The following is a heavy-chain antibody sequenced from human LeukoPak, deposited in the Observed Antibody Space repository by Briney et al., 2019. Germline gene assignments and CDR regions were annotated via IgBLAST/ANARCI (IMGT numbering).Heavy chain of an antibody. D-gene: IGHD5-18*01. V-gene: IGHV4-59*01. J-gene: IGHJ6*03. CDR2: IYYSGST. CDR3: ARLTAYYYMDV. Sequence: PSETLSLTCTVSGGSISSYYWSWIRQPPGKGLEWIGYIYYSGSTNYNPSLKSRVTISVDTSKNQFSLKLSSVTAADTVVYYCARLTAYYYMDVWGKGTTVTISS. CDR1: GGSISSYY.